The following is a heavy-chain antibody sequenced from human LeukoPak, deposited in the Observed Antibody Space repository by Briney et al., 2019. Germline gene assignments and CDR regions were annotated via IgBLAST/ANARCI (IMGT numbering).Heavy chain of an antibody. CDR3: SRGSSWYRGGADY. CDR2: INQDGSER. J-gene: IGHJ4*02. CDR1: GFIFSGYW. Sequence: QTGGSLRLSCAASGFIFSGYWMTWVRQAPGKGLEWVANINQDGSERYYVDSVKGRFTISRDNAKNSVYLQMNSLRAEDTAVYYCSRGSSWYRGGADYWGQGTLVTVSS. V-gene: IGHV3-7*01. D-gene: IGHD6-13*01.